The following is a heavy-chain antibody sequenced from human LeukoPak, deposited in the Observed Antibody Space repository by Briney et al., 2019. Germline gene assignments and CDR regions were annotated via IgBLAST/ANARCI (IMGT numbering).Heavy chain of an antibody. Sequence: SETLSLTCTVSGGSISSGGYYRSWIRQHPGKGLEWIGYIYYSGSTYYNPSLKSRVTISVDTSKNQFSLKLSSVTAADTAVYYCARAGRYYGSGSYHWFDPWGQGTLVTVSS. CDR3: ARAGRYYGSGSYHWFDP. CDR2: IYYSGST. CDR1: GGSISSGGYY. J-gene: IGHJ5*02. D-gene: IGHD3-10*01. V-gene: IGHV4-31*03.